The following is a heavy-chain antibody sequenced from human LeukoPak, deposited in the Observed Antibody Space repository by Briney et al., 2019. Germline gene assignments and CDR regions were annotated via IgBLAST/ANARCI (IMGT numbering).Heavy chain of an antibody. CDR1: GYSFTSYW. J-gene: IGHJ5*02. Sequence: GESLKTSCKGSGYSFTSYWIGWVRQMPGKGLEWMGIIYPGDSDTRYSPSFQGQVTISADKSISTAYLQWSSLKASDTAMCYCARLRTEGIVATGRFDPWGQGTLVTVSS. CDR3: ARLRTEGIVATGRFDP. D-gene: IGHD5-12*01. V-gene: IGHV5-51*01. CDR2: IYPGDSDT.